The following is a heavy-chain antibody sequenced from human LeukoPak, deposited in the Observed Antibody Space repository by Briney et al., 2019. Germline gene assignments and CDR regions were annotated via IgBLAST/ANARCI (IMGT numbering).Heavy chain of an antibody. J-gene: IGHJ4*02. V-gene: IGHV4-39*01. CDR2: MFYSGNT. CDR1: GGSIISTSYY. CDR3: ACQVVGNYDFLYFVD. Sequence: SETLSLTSVVSGGSIISTSYYWGWIRPPPGKGLELISIMFYSGNTYYNPSLKSRVTMSVDTTENQFSLKLSTVTAADAAVYYCACQVVGNYDFLYFVDWGEGCLVVVAS. D-gene: IGHD2-15*01.